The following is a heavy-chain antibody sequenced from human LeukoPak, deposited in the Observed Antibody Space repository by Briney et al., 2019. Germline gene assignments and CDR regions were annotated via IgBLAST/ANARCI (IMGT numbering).Heavy chain of an antibody. CDR3: ARVCLPISLMWAPYQCNWFDP. V-gene: IGHV1-18*01. Sequence: ASVKVSCKASGYTFTSYGISWVRQAPGQGLEWMGWISAYNGNTNYAQKLQGRVTMTTDTSTSTAYMELRSLRSDDTAVYYCARVCLPISLMWAPYQCNWFDPWGQGTLVTVSS. D-gene: IGHD2-2*01. J-gene: IGHJ5*02. CDR1: GYTFTSYG. CDR2: ISAYNGNT.